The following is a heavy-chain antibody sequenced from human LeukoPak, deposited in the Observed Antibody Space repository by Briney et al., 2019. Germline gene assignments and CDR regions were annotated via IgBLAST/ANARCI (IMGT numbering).Heavy chain of an antibody. CDR2: ISSNGGST. J-gene: IGHJ4*02. V-gene: IGHV3-64*01. CDR3: AKGPKQLVFVRGYYFDD. CDR1: GFTFSSYA. Sequence: GSLRLSCAASGFTFSSYAMHWVRQAPGKGLEYVSAISSNGGSTYYANSVKGRFTISRDNSKNTLYLQMGSLRAEDMAVYYCAKGPKQLVFVRGYYFDDWGQGTLVTVSS. D-gene: IGHD6-13*01.